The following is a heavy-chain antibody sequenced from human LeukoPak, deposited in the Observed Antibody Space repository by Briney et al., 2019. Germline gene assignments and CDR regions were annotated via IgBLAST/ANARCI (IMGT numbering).Heavy chain of an antibody. CDR2: IIPIFGTA. J-gene: IGHJ1*01. V-gene: IGHV1-69*05. D-gene: IGHD3-22*01. Sequence: SVKVSCKASGGTFSSYAISWVRQAPGQGLEWMGGIIPIFGTANYAQKFQGRVTITTDESTSTAYMELSSLRSEDTAVYYCARGNLDSSGYLDYFQHWGQGTLVTVSS. CDR3: ARGNLDSSGYLDYFQH. CDR1: GGTFSSYA.